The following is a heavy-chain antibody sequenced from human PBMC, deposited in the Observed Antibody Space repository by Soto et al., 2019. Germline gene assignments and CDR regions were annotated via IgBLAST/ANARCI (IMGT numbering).Heavy chain of an antibody. CDR1: GYTFTSYY. CDR3: AKVEKGIAVAGTTSGVDY. V-gene: IGHV1-46*03. J-gene: IGHJ4*02. D-gene: IGHD6-19*01. Sequence: ASVKVSCKASGYTFTSYYMHWVRQAPGQGLEWMGIINPSGGSTSYAQKFQGRVTMTRDTSTSTVYMELSSLRSEDTAVYYCAKVEKGIAVAGTTSGVDYWGQGTLVNVSS. CDR2: INPSGGST.